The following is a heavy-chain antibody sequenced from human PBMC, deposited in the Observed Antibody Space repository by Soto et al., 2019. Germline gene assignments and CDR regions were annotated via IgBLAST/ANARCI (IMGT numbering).Heavy chain of an antibody. CDR3: ARESAGSGKNNWFDP. V-gene: IGHV1-18*01. J-gene: IGHJ5*02. CDR2: ISTFNGET. D-gene: IGHD3-10*01. Sequence: GASVKVSCKASGYTFNTYGISWVRQAPGQGLEWMGWISTFNGETRYAQKFQARVTVTTDTSTTTGYMELRSLRSDDTAVYYCARESAGSGKNNWFDPWGLGILVTVS. CDR1: GYTFNTYG.